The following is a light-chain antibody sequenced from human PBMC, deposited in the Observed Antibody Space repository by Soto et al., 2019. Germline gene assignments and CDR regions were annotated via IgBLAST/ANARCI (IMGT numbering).Light chain of an antibody. CDR1: QSISSW. V-gene: IGKV1-5*01. CDR3: QQYDILPL. Sequence: DIQMSQSPSSLSASVGVRATITCRASQSISSWLAWYQQKPGKAPKLLIYDVTSSESGDPSRISGSGSGTDFTFTISSLQPEDIATYYCQQYDILPLFRGGTQV. J-gene: IGKJ4*01. CDR2: DVT.